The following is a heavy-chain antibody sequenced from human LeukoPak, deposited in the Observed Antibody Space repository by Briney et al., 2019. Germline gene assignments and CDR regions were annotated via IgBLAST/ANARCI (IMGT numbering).Heavy chain of an antibody. Sequence: GGSLRLSCVASGFTFSSYWMSWVRQAPGKGLEWVANIKQDGSEKYCVDSVKGRFTISRDNAKNSLYLQMSSLRAEDTAVYYCARDPQGSDFWSGYYLNWFDPWGQGTLVTVSS. CDR2: IKQDGSEK. D-gene: IGHD3-3*01. CDR3: ARDPQGSDFWSGYYLNWFDP. CDR1: GFTFSSYW. V-gene: IGHV3-7*01. J-gene: IGHJ5*02.